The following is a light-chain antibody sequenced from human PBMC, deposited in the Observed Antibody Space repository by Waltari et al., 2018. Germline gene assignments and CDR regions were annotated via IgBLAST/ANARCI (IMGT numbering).Light chain of an antibody. J-gene: IGKJ1*01. CDR2: AAS. Sequence: DIQMTQSTSSLSASVGDRVTITCRASQSIGSYLNWYKQKPGKAPKILIYAASRAQSGVSSRFSGSGSGTDFTLRISRVEAEDVGVYYCMQAIHTRTFGPGTKVEL. CDR1: QSIGSY. V-gene: IGKV1-39*01. CDR3: MQAIHTRT.